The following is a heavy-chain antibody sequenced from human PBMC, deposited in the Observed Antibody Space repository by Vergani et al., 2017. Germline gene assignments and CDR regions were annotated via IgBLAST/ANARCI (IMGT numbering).Heavy chain of an antibody. CDR1: GGSFTSYH. CDR3: ARGNTETNGHLYYYYYMDV. V-gene: IGHV4-34*01. J-gene: IGHJ6*03. Sequence: QVQLQQWGGGLLKPSETLSLTCVVNGGSFTSYHWTWIRQSPGEGLEWVGDIDHTGRPYYNPSLKSRLTMSVDKSRNQFSLPLNSVTATDTAIYFCARGNTETNGHLYYYYYMDVWVQGTAVTVS. D-gene: IGHD4-11*01. CDR2: IDHTGRP.